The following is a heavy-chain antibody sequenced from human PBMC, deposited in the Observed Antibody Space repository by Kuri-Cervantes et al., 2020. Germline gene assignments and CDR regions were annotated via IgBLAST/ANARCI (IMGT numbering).Heavy chain of an antibody. CDR1: GFTFSDYY. V-gene: IGHV3-11*01. CDR2: ISNSGGTR. CDR3: ARVGSSSRGRRFDP. D-gene: IGHD6-13*01. J-gene: IGHJ5*02. Sequence: GGSLRLSCAASGFTFSDYYMTWIRQAPGKGLEWVSFISNSGGTRNSADSVKGRFTISRDNSKNSLYLQMNSLRAEDTAVYYCARVGSSSRGRRFDPWGQGTLVTVSS.